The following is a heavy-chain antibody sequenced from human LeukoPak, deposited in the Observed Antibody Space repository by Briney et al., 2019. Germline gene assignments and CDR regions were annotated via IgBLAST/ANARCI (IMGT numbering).Heavy chain of an antibody. CDR2: IYYSGST. CDR1: GGSISSGGYY. V-gene: IGHV4-39*01. D-gene: IGHD3-22*01. CDR3: ARHRDHDSSGFYFDY. J-gene: IGHJ4*02. Sequence: PSQTLSLTCTVSGGSISSGGYYWGWIRQPPGKGLEWIGSIYYSGSTYYNPSLKSRVTISVDTSKNQFSLKLSSVTAADTAVYYCARHRDHDSSGFYFDYWGQGTLVTVSS.